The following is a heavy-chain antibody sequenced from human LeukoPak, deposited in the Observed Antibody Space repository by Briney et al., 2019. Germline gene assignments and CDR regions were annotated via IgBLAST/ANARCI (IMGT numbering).Heavy chain of an antibody. CDR3: AREEVATIKKGYYYYGMDV. Sequence: PSETLSLTCTVSGGSISSGDYYWSWIRQPPGKGLGWIGYIYYSGSTYYNPSLKSRVTISVDTSKNQFSLKLSSVTAADTAVYYCAREEVATIKKGYYYYGMDVWGQGTTVTVSS. J-gene: IGHJ6*02. D-gene: IGHD5-12*01. CDR1: GGSISSGDYY. V-gene: IGHV4-30-4*01. CDR2: IYYSGST.